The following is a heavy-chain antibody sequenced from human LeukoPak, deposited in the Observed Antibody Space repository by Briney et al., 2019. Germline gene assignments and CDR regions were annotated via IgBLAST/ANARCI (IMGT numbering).Heavy chain of an antibody. CDR2: IIERGGST. V-gene: IGHV3-23*01. CDR3: AKDRKWELQTSRFDY. D-gene: IGHD1-26*01. J-gene: IGHJ4*02. CDR1: GFTFSSYA. Sequence: GGSLRLSCAASGFTFSSYAMIWVRQAPGKGLEWVSTIIERGGSTYHADSVKGRFTISRDNSKNTLYLQMNSLRAEDTAVYYCAKDRKWELQTSRFDYWGQGTLVTVSS.